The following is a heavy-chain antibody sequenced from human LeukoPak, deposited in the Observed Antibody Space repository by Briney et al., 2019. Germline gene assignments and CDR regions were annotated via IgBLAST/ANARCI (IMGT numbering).Heavy chain of an antibody. V-gene: IGHV1-18*01. J-gene: IGHJ3*02. CDR2: ISAYNGNT. Sequence: ASVKVSCKASSYTFTSYGISWVRQAPGQGLEWMGWISAYNGNTNYAQKLQGRVTMTTDTSTSTAYMELRSLRSDDTAVYYCARVMTTVVTPDAFDIWGQGTMVTVSS. D-gene: IGHD4-23*01. CDR1: SYTFTSYG. CDR3: ARVMTTVVTPDAFDI.